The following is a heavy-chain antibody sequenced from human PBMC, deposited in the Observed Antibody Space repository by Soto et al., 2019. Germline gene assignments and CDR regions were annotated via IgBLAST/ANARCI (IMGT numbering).Heavy chain of an antibody. Sequence: QVQLQQWGAGLLKPSETLSLTCAVYGGSFSGYYWTWIRQPPGTGLEWIGEINHSGSTNYNPSLKSPVTISVATSKNQFSLKLTSVNAADTAVYYCARDKITGLFDYWGQGTLVTVSS. V-gene: IGHV4-34*01. J-gene: IGHJ4*02. CDR3: ARDKITGLFDY. D-gene: IGHD2-8*02. CDR2: INHSGST. CDR1: GGSFSGYY.